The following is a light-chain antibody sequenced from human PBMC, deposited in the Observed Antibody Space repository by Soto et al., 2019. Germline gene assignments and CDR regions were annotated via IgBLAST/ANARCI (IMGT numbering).Light chain of an antibody. CDR2: GNS. CDR3: QSYDSSLSGYV. J-gene: IGLJ1*01. Sequence: QAVVTQPPSVSGAPGQRVTISCTGSSSNIGAAYDVHSYQQLPGTSPKLLLYGNSNRPSGVHDRFSGSKSGTSASLAITGLQAEDEADYCCQSYDSSLSGYVFGTGTKVTVL. V-gene: IGLV1-40*01. CDR1: SSNIGAAYD.